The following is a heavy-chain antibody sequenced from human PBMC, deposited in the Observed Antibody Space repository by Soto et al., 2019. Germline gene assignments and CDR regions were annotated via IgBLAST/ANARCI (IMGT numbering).Heavy chain of an antibody. V-gene: IGHV3-30-3*01. J-gene: IGHJ4*02. CDR3: ARGPPTGSGYDYCVY. Sequence: QVQLVESGGGVVQPGRSLRLSCAASGFTFSSYAMHWVRQAPGKGLEWVAVISYDGSNKYYADSVKGRFTISRDNSKNTLYLQMHSLRAEDTAVYYCARGPPTGSGYDYCVYWGQGTLVTVSS. CDR1: GFTFSSYA. D-gene: IGHD5-12*01. CDR2: ISYDGSNK.